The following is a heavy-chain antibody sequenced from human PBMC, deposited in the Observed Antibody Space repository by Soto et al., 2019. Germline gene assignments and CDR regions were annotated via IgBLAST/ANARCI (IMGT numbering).Heavy chain of an antibody. CDR1: GFTFDDYA. D-gene: IGHD3-3*01. CDR2: ISWNSGSI. J-gene: IGHJ5*02. Sequence: GGSLRLSCAASGFTFDDYAMHWVRQAPGKGLEWVSGISWNSGSIGYADSVKGRFTISRDNAKNSLYLQMNSLRAEDTALYYCAKGSEVLEWLFHWFDPWGQGTLVTVSS. CDR3: AKGSEVLEWLFHWFDP. V-gene: IGHV3-9*01.